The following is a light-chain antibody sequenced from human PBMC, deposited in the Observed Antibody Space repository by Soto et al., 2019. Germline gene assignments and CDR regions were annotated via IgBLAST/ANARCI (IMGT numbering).Light chain of an antibody. J-gene: IGKJ1*01. CDR2: GAS. CDR3: QQYKDWPHT. Sequence: EIVLTRSPGTLSLSPLERATLSCMASQSFNSTYLAWYQQRPGQAPRLLIFGASTRATGFPARFSGSGSGTEFTLTISSLQSEDFAVYYCQQYKDWPHTFGQGTKVDI. V-gene: IGKV3-15*01. CDR1: QSFNSTY.